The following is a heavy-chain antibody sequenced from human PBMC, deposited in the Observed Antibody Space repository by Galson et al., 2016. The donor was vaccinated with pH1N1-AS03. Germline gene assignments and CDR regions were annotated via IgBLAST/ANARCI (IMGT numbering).Heavy chain of an antibody. Sequence: SVKVSCKASGVTFRNFVISWVRQAPGQGLEWVGGIIAIFGTPKHAQKFQGRVTITADESTSTAYMELSSLTSEDTAVYYCARGRGYNYGSGGAVFDIWGQGTTVTVSS. CDR2: IIAIFGTP. D-gene: IGHD5-18*01. CDR1: GVTFRNFV. CDR3: ARGRGYNYGSGGAVFDI. J-gene: IGHJ3*02. V-gene: IGHV1-69*13.